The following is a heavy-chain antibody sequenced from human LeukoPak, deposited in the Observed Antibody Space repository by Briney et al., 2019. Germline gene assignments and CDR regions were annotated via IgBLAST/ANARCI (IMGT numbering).Heavy chain of an antibody. CDR2: IYHSGST. D-gene: IGHD3-10*01. J-gene: IGHJ4*02. CDR1: GYSISSGYY. Sequence: PSETLSLTCTVSGYSISSGYYWGWIRQPPGKGLEWIGSIYHSGSTYYNPSLKSRVTISVDTSKNQFSLKLSSVTAADTAVYYCVLWFGELLPHWGQGTLVTVSS. V-gene: IGHV4-38-2*02. CDR3: VLWFGELLPH.